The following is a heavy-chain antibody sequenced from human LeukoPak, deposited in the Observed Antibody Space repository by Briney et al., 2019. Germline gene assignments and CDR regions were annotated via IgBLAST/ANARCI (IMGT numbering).Heavy chain of an antibody. CDR3: ARDHEPMKYYGTSDY. D-gene: IGHD4/OR15-4a*01. J-gene: IGHJ4*02. Sequence: ASVKGSCKASGYTFTSYGISWVRQAPGQGLEWMGWISAYNGNTNYAQKLQGRVTMTTDTSTSTAYMELRSLRSDDTAVYYCARDHEPMKYYGTSDYWGQGTLVTVSS. CDR2: ISAYNGNT. V-gene: IGHV1-18*01. CDR1: GYTFTSYG.